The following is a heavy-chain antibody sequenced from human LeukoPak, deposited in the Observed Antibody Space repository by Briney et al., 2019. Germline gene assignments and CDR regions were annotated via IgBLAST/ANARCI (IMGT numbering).Heavy chain of an antibody. V-gene: IGHV3-23*01. CDR3: AKSLFTSAAGTGRAFHI. CDR2: ISASGDVT. Sequence: GGSLRLSCAASGFTFSKFPMGWVRQAPGRGLEWVSAISASGDVTFYADSLRGRFTISRDDSKSTLYLQMNGLRAEDTAIFYCAKSLFTSAAGTGRAFHIWGQGTRVTVSS. D-gene: IGHD6-13*01. CDR1: GFTFSKFP. J-gene: IGHJ3*02.